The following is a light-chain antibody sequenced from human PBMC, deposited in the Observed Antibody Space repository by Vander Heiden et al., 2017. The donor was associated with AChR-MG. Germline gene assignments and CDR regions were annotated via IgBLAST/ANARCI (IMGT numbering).Light chain of an antibody. CDR1: QGISNS. V-gene: IGKV1-27*01. J-gene: IGKJ1*01. Sequence: DIQMTQSPSSLSASLGDRVTITCRASQGISNSLAWYQQKPGKVPELLIYSASTLQSGVPSRFSGSGSGTDFTLTINSLQPEDVATYYCLSFTSDPWTFGQGTKVEVK. CDR2: SAS. CDR3: LSFTSDPWT.